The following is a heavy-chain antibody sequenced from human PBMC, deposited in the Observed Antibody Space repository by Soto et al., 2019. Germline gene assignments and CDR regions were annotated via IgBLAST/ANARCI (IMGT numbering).Heavy chain of an antibody. V-gene: IGHV3-30-3*01. J-gene: IGHJ6*02. Sequence: GGSLRLSCAASGFTFSSYAMHWVRQAPGKGLEWVAVISYDGSNKYYADSVKGRFTISRDNSKNTLYLQMNSLRAEDTAVYYCANSIAAAVDGMDVWGQGTTVTVSS. CDR3: ANSIAAAVDGMDV. D-gene: IGHD6-13*01. CDR1: GFTFSSYA. CDR2: ISYDGSNK.